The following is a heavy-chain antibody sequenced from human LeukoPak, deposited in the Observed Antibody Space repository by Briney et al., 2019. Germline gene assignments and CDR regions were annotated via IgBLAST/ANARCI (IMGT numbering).Heavy chain of an antibody. J-gene: IGHJ6*03. D-gene: IGHD3-10*01. CDR1: GVSISSYY. CDR3: ASVRRGFGESSKYYSYYYMDV. Sequence: SETLSFTCTVSGVSISSYYWSWIRQPPGKGLEWIGYIYYSGSTNYNPSLKSRVTISVDTSKDQLSLKLSAVTAADTAVYYCASVRRGFGESSKYYSYYYMDVWGNGTTVPIS. CDR2: IYYSGST. V-gene: IGHV4-59*08.